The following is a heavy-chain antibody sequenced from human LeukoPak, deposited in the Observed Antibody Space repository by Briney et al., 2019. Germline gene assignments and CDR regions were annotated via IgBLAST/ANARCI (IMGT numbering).Heavy chain of an antibody. D-gene: IGHD2-15*01. V-gene: IGHV3-7*04. CDR1: GFTVSDYY. J-gene: IGHJ3*02. CDR2: IKQDGSEK. Sequence: PGGSLRLSCAVSGFTVSDYYMSWVRQAPGKGLEWVANIKQDGSEKYYVDSVKGRFTISRDNAQNSLYLKMNSLRAEDTAVYYCARVRGGYCSGGNCYSAFDIWGQGTMVTVSS. CDR3: ARVRGGYCSGGNCYSAFDI.